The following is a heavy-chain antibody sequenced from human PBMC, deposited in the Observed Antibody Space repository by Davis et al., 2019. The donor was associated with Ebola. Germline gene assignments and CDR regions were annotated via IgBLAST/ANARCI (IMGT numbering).Heavy chain of an antibody. CDR3: ARDQGNSGCSDY. D-gene: IGHD5-12*01. CDR2: TRYDGSNK. CDR1: GFTFSSYG. V-gene: IGHV3-30*02. J-gene: IGHJ4*02. Sequence: GESLKISCAASGFTFSSYGMYWVRQAPGKGLEWVAFTRYDGSNKKYGDSGKGRFTISRDNSKNTLYLQMNSLRAEDTAVYYCARDQGNSGCSDYWGQGTLVTVSS.